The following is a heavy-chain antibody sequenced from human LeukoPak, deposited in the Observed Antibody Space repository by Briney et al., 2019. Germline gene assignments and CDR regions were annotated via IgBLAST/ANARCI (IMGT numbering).Heavy chain of an antibody. Sequence: SVTVSCKASGGTFSSYAISWVRQAPGQGLEWMGRIIPILGIANYAQKFQGRVTITADKSTSTAYMELSSLRSGDTAVYYCARHGRGGLWGQGTLVTVSS. CDR3: ARHGRGGL. CDR1: GGTFSSYA. CDR2: IIPILGIA. V-gene: IGHV1-69*04. D-gene: IGHD3-10*01. J-gene: IGHJ4*02.